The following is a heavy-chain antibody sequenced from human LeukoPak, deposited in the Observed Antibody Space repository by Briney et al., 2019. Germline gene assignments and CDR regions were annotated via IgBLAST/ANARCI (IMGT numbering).Heavy chain of an antibody. J-gene: IGHJ4*02. D-gene: IGHD2-21*02. CDR1: GGSISNYY. CDR2: IYFSGST. V-gene: IGHV4-59*01. CDR3: ARVYCGGDCYCDY. Sequence: PSATLSLTCTVSGGSISNYYWSWIRQPPGKGLEWIGYIYFSGSTDYNPSLKSRVAISVDTSKNQISLKLSSVTAADTAVYYCARVYCGGDCYCDYWGQGTLVTVSS.